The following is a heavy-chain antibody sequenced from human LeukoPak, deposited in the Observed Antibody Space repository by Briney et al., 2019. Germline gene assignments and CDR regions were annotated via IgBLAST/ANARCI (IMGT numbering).Heavy chain of an antibody. CDR1: GFTFSSYA. CDR3: AKYLGYSYGYAYFDP. V-gene: IGHV3-23*01. Sequence: GGYLRLSCAASGFTFSSYAMSWVRQAPGKGLEWVSAISGSGGSTYYADSVKGRFTISRDNSKNTLYLQMNSLRAEDTAVYYCAKYLGYSYGYAYFDPWGRGTLVTVSS. CDR2: ISGSGGST. D-gene: IGHD5-18*01. J-gene: IGHJ2*01.